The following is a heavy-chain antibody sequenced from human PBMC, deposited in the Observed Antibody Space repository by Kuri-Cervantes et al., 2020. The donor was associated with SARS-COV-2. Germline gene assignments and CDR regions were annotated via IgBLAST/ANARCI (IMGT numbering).Heavy chain of an antibody. CDR3: ARSRGIVVVPAAMGGAFDI. J-gene: IGHJ3*02. CDR1: GYTFTSYG. D-gene: IGHD2-2*01. Sequence: ASVKVSCKASGYTFTSYGISWVRQAPGQGLEWMGWISAYNGNTNYAQKLQGRATMTTNTSTSTAYMELRNLRSDDTAVYYCARSRGIVVVPAAMGGAFDIWGQGTMVTVSS. CDR2: ISAYNGNT. V-gene: IGHV1-18*01.